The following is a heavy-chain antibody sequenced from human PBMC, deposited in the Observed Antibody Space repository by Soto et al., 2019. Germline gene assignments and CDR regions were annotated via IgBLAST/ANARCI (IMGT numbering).Heavy chain of an antibody. CDR2: IYYSGST. V-gene: IGHV4-39*01. CDR3: ARHYRHFWSGYLTNY. Sequence: PSETLSLTCTVSGGSISSSSYYWGWIRQPPGKGLEWIGSIYYSGSTYYNPSLKSRVTISVDTSKNQFSLKLSSVTAADTAVYYCARHYRHFWSGYLTNYWGQGTLVTVSS. D-gene: IGHD3-3*02. CDR1: GGSISSSSYY. J-gene: IGHJ4*02.